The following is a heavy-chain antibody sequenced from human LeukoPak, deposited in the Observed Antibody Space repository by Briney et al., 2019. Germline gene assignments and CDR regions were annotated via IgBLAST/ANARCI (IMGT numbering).Heavy chain of an antibody. Sequence: SVKVSRKASGGTFSSYAISWVRQAPGQGLEWMGGIIPIFGTANYAQKFQGRVTITADESTSTAYMELSSLRSEDTAVYYCARSSGSYHSPYYYGMDVWGQGTTVTVSS. CDR2: IIPIFGTA. CDR1: GGTFSSYA. J-gene: IGHJ6*02. V-gene: IGHV1-69*13. CDR3: ARSSGSYHSPYYYGMDV. D-gene: IGHD1-26*01.